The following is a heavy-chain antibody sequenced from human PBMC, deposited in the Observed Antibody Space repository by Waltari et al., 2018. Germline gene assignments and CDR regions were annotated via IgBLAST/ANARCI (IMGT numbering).Heavy chain of an antibody. CDR3: ARDPPIVGATGTLDY. J-gene: IGHJ4*02. Sequence: QVQLVQSGAEVKKPGASVKVSCKASGYTFTSYAMHWVRQAPGQRLEWMGWINAGNGNTKYSQKFQGRVTITRDTSASTAYMELSSLRSEDTAVYYCARDPPIVGATGTLDYWGQGTLVTVSS. V-gene: IGHV1-3*01. CDR1: GYTFTSYA. D-gene: IGHD1-26*01. CDR2: INAGNGNT.